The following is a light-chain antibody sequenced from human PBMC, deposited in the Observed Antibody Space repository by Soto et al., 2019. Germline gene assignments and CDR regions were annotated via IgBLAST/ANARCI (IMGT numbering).Light chain of an antibody. Sequence: QSVLTQPPSASGTPGQRVTISCSGSSSNIGSNTVHWYQQLPGTAPKLLIYSNNQRPSGVHDRFSGSKSGTSASLAISGLQSEDEADYYCATWDDSLNAVLFGGGTKLTVL. J-gene: IGLJ2*01. CDR1: SSNIGSNT. CDR2: SNN. CDR3: ATWDDSLNAVL. V-gene: IGLV1-44*01.